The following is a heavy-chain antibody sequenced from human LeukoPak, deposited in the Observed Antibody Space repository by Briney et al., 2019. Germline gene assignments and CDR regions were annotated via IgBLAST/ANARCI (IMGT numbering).Heavy chain of an antibody. D-gene: IGHD3-16*02. V-gene: IGHV1-46*01. CDR2: INPSGGST. J-gene: IGHJ4*02. CDR1: GYTFTSAY. Sequence: ASVKVSCKASGYTFTSAYMHWVRQAPGQGLEWMGIINPSGGSTSYAQKFQGRVTMTRDTSTSTVYMELSSLRSEDTAVYYCARDSLGTRAFDYWGQGTLVTVSS. CDR3: ARDSLGTRAFDY.